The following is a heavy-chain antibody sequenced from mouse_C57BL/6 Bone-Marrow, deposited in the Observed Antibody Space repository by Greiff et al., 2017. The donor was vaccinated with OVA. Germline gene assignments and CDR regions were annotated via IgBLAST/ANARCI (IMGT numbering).Heavy chain of an antibody. CDR3: ARYGNYVTWFAY. CDR1: GFSLTSYG. Sequence: VKVEESGPGLVQPSQSLSITCTVSGFSLTSYGVHWVRQSPGKGLEWLGVIWSGGSTDYNAAFISRLSISKDNSKSQVFFKMNSLQADDTAIYYCARYGNYVTWFAYWGQGTLVTVSA. CDR2: IWSGGST. J-gene: IGHJ3*01. D-gene: IGHD2-1*01. V-gene: IGHV2-2*01.